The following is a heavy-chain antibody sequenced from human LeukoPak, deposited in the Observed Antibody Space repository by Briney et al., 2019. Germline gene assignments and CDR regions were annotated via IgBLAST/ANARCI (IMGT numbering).Heavy chain of an antibody. Sequence: SETLSLTCTVSGGSVSTYYWSWIRQPAGKGLEFIGRFFTSGTSGTTNYNPSLKSRVTMSLDTSKNQFSLKLSSVTAADTAVYYCARDLGGYSDGSYYYYMDVWGKGTAVTVSS. CDR1: GGSVSTYY. CDR2: FFTSGTSGTT. CDR3: ARDLGGYSDGSYYYYMDV. V-gene: IGHV4-4*07. J-gene: IGHJ6*03. D-gene: IGHD5-18*01.